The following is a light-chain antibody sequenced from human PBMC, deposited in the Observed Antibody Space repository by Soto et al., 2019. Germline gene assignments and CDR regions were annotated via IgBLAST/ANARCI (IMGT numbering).Light chain of an antibody. V-gene: IGKV1-5*01. CDR3: QQYNSYSGT. J-gene: IGKJ1*01. Sequence: DIQMTQSLSTLSASVGDRVTVTCRASQTIGSWLAWYQQKPGRAPKLLIFDASSLESGVPSRFSGNGSGTEFTLTISSLQPDDFATYYCQQYNSYSGTFGQGTKVDIK. CDR1: QTIGSW. CDR2: DAS.